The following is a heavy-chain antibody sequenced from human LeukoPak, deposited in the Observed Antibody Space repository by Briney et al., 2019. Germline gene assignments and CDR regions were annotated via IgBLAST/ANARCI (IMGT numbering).Heavy chain of an antibody. Sequence: PSETLSLTCTVSGGSISSSSYYWGWIRQPPGKGLEWIGSIYYSGSTYYNPSLKSRVTISVDTSKNQFSLKLSSVTAADTAVYYCARLPTYGDAFDIWGQGTMVTVSS. CDR1: GGSISSSSYY. CDR2: IYYSGST. CDR3: ARLPTYGDAFDI. V-gene: IGHV4-39*01. J-gene: IGHJ3*02. D-gene: IGHD4-17*01.